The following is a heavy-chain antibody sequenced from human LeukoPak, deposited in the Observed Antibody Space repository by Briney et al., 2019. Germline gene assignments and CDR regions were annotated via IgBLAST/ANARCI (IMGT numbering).Heavy chain of an antibody. CDR1: GYTFTSYY. CDR3: ARYHCSGGSCYYLHFDY. V-gene: IGHV1-46*01. D-gene: IGHD2-15*01. J-gene: IGHJ4*02. CDR2: INPSGGST. Sequence: ASVKVSCKASGYTFTSYYMHWVRQAPGQGLEWMGIINPSGGSTSYAQKFQGRVTMTRDTSTSTVYMELSSLRSEDTAVYYCARYHCSGGSCYYLHFDYRGQGTLVTVSS.